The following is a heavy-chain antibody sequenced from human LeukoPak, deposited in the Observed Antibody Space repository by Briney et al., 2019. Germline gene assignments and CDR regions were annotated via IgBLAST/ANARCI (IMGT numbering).Heavy chain of an antibody. CDR3: ARDTSSGWYGVDY. CDR2: MNPNSGNT. J-gene: IGHJ4*02. D-gene: IGHD6-19*01. CDR1: GYTFTSYD. V-gene: IGHV1-8*03. Sequence: ASVKVSCKASGYTFTSYDINWVRQAPGQGLEWMGWMNPNSGNTGYAQKFQGRVTITRNTSISTAYMEMSSLRSEDTAVYYCARDTSSGWYGVDYWGQGTLVTVSS.